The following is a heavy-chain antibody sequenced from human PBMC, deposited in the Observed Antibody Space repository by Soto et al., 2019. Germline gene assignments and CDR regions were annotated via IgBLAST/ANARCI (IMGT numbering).Heavy chain of an antibody. J-gene: IGHJ4*02. CDR2: INHSGST. V-gene: IGHV4-34*01. Sequence: SETLSLTCAVYGGSFIGYYWSWIRQPPGKGLEWIGEINHSGSTNYNPSLKSRVTISVDTSKNQFSLKLSSVTAADTAVYYCARGSLDYWGQGTLVTVSS. CDR3: ARGSLDY. CDR1: GGSFIGYY.